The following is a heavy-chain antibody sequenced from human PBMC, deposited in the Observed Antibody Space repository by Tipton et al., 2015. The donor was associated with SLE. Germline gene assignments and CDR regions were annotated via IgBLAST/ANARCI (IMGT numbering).Heavy chain of an antibody. Sequence: TLSLTCDVSGYSIRNDCYWGWIRRPPGKGLEWIGYIYYRGNTKYNPSLNSRVTISLDTSRTQFSLKLSSVTAADTAVYYCARDGRGYCDNSGCSEYHWFDPWGQGTLVTVSS. CDR3: ARDGRGYCDNSGCSEYHWFDP. CDR1: GYSIRNDCY. J-gene: IGHJ5*02. D-gene: IGHD2-15*01. CDR2: IYYRGNT. V-gene: IGHV4-38-2*02.